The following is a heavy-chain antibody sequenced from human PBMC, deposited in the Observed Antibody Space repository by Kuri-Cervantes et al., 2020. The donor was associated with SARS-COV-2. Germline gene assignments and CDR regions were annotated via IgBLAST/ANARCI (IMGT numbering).Heavy chain of an antibody. CDR1: GFSFGTYV. D-gene: IGHD3-22*01. Sequence: GGSLRLSCAASGFSFGTYVMSWVRQAPGKGLEWVSAVSGAGSSAYNADSVRGRFIISRDNSKDTLYLQMNSLRLEDTAVYYCAKDPWAVVVSGAFDTWGQGTMVTVSS. CDR2: VSGAGSSA. V-gene: IGHV3-23*01. J-gene: IGHJ3*02. CDR3: AKDPWAVVVSGAFDT.